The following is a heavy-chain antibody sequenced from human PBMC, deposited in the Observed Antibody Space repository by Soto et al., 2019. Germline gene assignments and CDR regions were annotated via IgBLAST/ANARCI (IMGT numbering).Heavy chain of an antibody. CDR3: ARGPIEDRVRGVISWFDP. D-gene: IGHD3-10*01. Sequence: QVQLVQSGAEVKKPGASVKVSCRASGYTFTGYDMHWVRQAPGQGLEWMGWINPNSGGTNYAQKFQGWVTMTRDTSISTAYMELSRLTSADTAVYYCARGPIEDRVRGVISWFDPWGQGTLVTVSS. CDR1: GYTFTGYD. CDR2: INPNSGGT. J-gene: IGHJ5*02. V-gene: IGHV1-2*04.